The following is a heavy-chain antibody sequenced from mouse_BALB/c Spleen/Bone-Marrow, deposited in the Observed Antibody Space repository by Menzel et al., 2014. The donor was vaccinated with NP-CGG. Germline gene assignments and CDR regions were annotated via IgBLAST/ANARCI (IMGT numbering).Heavy chain of an antibody. V-gene: IGHV1-18*01. J-gene: IGHJ4*01. CDR3: ARGRGHYYVYEAIDY. D-gene: IGHD1-2*01. Sequence: EVQLQQSGPDLVKPGASVKIPCKASGYTFTDYNMDWVKQSHGKSLEWIGDINPNNGGTIYNQKFKGKATLTVDKSSSTAYMELRSLTSEDTAVYYGARGRGHYYVYEAIDYWGQGTSVTVSS. CDR2: INPNNGGT. CDR1: GYTFTDYN.